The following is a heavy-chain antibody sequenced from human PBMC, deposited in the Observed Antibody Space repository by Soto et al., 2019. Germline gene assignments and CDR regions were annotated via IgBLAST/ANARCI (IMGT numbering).Heavy chain of an antibody. Sequence: QAQLVQSGAEVKKPGSSVKVSCKASGGTFNRYAISWVRQAPGQGLEWMGGIIPIFGIGNDAQRFQGRVTITADESTGTAYMELSRLRSEDTGVYYCARSAITLFGVVSIPPHYYSEMDVWGQGTTVTVSS. D-gene: IGHD3-3*01. J-gene: IGHJ6*02. CDR2: IIPIFGIG. V-gene: IGHV1-69*01. CDR3: ARSAITLFGVVSIPPHYYSEMDV. CDR1: GGTFNRYA.